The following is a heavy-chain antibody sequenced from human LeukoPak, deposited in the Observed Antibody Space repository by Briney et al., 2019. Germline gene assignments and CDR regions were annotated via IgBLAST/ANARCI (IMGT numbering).Heavy chain of an antibody. CDR1: GYTFTAYY. CDR3: ARPRAAAGTTSTFDI. V-gene: IGHV1-2*02. CDR2: INPNSGGT. J-gene: IGHJ3*02. D-gene: IGHD6-13*01. Sequence: ASVKVSCKAVGYTFTAYYIHWVRQAPGQGLEWMGWINPNSGGTNYAQKFQGRVTMTRDTSISTTYMELSGLRSDDTAVYYCARPRAAAGTTSTFDIWGQGTLVTVSS.